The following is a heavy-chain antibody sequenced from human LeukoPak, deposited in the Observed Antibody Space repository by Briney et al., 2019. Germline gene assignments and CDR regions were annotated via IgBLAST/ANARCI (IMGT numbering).Heavy chain of an antibody. Sequence: PLETLSLTCTGSGGSISSGIYYWSCIRQPAGKGLEGIGRIYTSVSTNYNPSLKTRSTISVNTSKTQFSLNLSCVTPANTSVYSCARAFYYKSEKTANYYHIDVWGKGTTVRISS. CDR2: IYTSVST. CDR3: ARAFYYKSEKTANYYHIDV. V-gene: IGHV4-61*02. J-gene: IGHJ6*03. D-gene: IGHD3-10*01. CDR1: GGSISSGIYY.